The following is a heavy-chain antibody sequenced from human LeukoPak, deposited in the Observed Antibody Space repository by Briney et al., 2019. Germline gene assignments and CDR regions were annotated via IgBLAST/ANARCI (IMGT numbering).Heavy chain of an antibody. J-gene: IGHJ4*02. V-gene: IGHV4-38-2*02. CDR2: IYRSDNT. CDR1: GSSISSYY. D-gene: IGHD6-13*01. CDR3: ARGKQPSDY. Sequence: KASETLSLTCTVSGSSISSYYWGWIRQSPGKGLEWIGSIYRSDNTYYNPSLKSRVTISEDTSKNQFSLKLNSVTAADTAVYYCARGKQPSDYWSRGTLVTVSS.